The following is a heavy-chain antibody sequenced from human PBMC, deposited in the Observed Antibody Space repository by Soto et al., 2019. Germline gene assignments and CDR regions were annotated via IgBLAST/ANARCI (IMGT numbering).Heavy chain of an antibody. CDR3: ASGGGIAVAFDY. V-gene: IGHV4-59*01. J-gene: IGHJ4*02. Sequence: PSETLSLTCTVSGGSISSYYWSWIRQPPGKGLEWIGYIYYSGSTNYNPSLKSRVTISVDTSKNQFSLKLSSVTAADTAVYYCASGGGIAVAFDYWGQGTLVTVSS. D-gene: IGHD6-19*01. CDR1: GGSISSYY. CDR2: IYYSGST.